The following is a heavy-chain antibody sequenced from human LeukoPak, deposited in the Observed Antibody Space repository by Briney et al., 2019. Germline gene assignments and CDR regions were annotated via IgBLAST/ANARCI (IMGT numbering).Heavy chain of an antibody. J-gene: IGHJ3*02. V-gene: IGHV3-23*01. CDR3: AKGGYFEAFDI. Sequence: GGSLRLSCAASGFRFSGYWMTWVRQAPGKGLEWVSAISGSGGSTYYADSVKGRFTISRDNSKNTLYLQMNSLRAEDTAVYYCAKGGYFEAFDIWGQGTMVTVSS. CDR2: ISGSGGST. D-gene: IGHD5-18*01. CDR1: GFRFSGYW.